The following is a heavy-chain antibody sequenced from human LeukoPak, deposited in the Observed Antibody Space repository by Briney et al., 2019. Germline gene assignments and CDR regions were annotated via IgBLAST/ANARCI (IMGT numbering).Heavy chain of an antibody. J-gene: IGHJ4*02. D-gene: IGHD3-3*01. Sequence: ASQTLSLTCTVSGGSISSGSYYWGWIRQPPGKGLEWIGSISYSGSTYYNPSLKSRVTISVDTSKNQFSLKLSSVTAADTAVYYCARHLNVRFLVWLSSRFFDYWGQGTLVTVSS. CDR2: ISYSGST. CDR3: ARHLNVRFLVWLSSRFFDY. V-gene: IGHV4-39*01. CDR1: GGSISSGSYY.